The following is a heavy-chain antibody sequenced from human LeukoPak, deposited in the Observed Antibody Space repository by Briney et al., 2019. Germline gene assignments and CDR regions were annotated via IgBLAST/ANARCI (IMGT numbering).Heavy chain of an antibody. D-gene: IGHD3-22*01. J-gene: IGHJ3*02. CDR3: ARGYYYDSSGYYPGAFDI. CDR1: GASISDYY. CDR2: IYYSGST. Sequence: PSETLSLTCTVSGASISDYYWNWIRQPPGKGLEWIGYIYYSGSTNYNPSLKSRVTISVDTSKNQFSLKLSSVTAADTAVYYCARGYYYDSSGYYPGAFDIWGQGTMVTVSS. V-gene: IGHV4-59*13.